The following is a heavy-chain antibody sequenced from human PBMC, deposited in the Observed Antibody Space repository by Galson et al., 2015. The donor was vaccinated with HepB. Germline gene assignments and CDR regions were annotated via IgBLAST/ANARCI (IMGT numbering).Heavy chain of an antibody. Sequence: SLRLSCAASGFTFSDYFMSWIRQAPGKGLEWVSYISSSSSYTKYADSVKGRFTISRDNAKKSLHLQMNSLRAEDTAVYYCVRVLAGDYDILTGLDYWGQGTLVTVSS. CDR3: VRVLAGDYDILTGLDY. V-gene: IGHV3-11*05. D-gene: IGHD3-9*01. CDR2: ISSSSSYT. J-gene: IGHJ4*02. CDR1: GFTFSDYF.